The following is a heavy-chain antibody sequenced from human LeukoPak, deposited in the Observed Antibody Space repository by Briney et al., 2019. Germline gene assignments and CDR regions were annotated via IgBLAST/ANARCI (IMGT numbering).Heavy chain of an antibody. V-gene: IGHV1-18*04. J-gene: IGHJ5*02. CDR2: ISAYNGNT. D-gene: IGHD3-9*01. CDR3: ARRVLRYLDWPENWFDP. Sequence: ASVKVSCKASGYTFTSYGISWVRQAPGQGLEWMGWISAYNGNTNYAQKLQGRVTMTTDTSTSTAYMELRSLRSDDTAVYYCARRVLRYLDWPENWFDPWGQGTLVTVSS. CDR1: GYTFTSYG.